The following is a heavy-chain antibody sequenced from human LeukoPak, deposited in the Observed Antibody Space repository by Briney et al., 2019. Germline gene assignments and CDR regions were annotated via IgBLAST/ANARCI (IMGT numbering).Heavy chain of an antibody. CDR3: ARYPDPAMVLRDFDY. CDR1: GGSISSSSYH. Sequence: SETLSLTCTVSGGSISSSSYHWGWIRQPPGKGLEWIGSIYYSGSTYYNPSLKSRVTISVDTSKNQFSLKLSSVTAADTAVYYCARYPDPAMVLRDFDYWGQGTLVTVSS. V-gene: IGHV4-39*01. D-gene: IGHD5-18*01. CDR2: IYYSGST. J-gene: IGHJ4*02.